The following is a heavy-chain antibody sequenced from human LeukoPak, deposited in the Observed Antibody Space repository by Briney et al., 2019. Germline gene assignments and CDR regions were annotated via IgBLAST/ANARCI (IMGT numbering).Heavy chain of an antibody. CDR1: GFTFSNAW. CDR2: IKSKTDGGTT. D-gene: IGHD3-3*01. V-gene: IGHV3-15*01. J-gene: IGHJ3*02. CDR3: TTDSRRFLEWLFQPHDAFDI. Sequence: PGGSLRLSCAASGFTFSNAWMSWVRQAPGKGLEWVGRIKSKTDGGTTDYAAPVKGRFTISRDDSKNTLYLQMNSLKTEDTAVYYCTTDSRRFLEWLFQPHDAFDIWGQGTMVTVSS.